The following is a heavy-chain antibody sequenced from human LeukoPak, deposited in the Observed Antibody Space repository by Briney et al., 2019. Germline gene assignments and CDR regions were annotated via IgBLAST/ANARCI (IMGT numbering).Heavy chain of an antibody. CDR1: GFTFSSYS. Sequence: GGSLRLSCAASGFTFSSYSMNWVRQAPGKGLEWVSSISSSSSYIYYADSVKGRFTISRDNAKNSLCLQMNSLRAEDTAVYYCARRNSMVRGVKNWFDPWGQGTLVTVSS. CDR3: ARRNSMVRGVKNWFDP. V-gene: IGHV3-21*01. CDR2: ISSSSSYI. J-gene: IGHJ5*02. D-gene: IGHD3-10*01.